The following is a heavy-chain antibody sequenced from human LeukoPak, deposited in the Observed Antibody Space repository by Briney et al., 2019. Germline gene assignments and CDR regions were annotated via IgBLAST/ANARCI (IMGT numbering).Heavy chain of an antibody. J-gene: IGHJ4*02. CDR2: INHSGST. V-gene: IGHV4-34*01. Sequence: SETLSLTCAVYGGSFSGYYWSWIRQPPGKGLEWIGEINHSGSTNYNPSLKSRVTISVDTSKNQFSLKLSSVTAADTAVYYCARAGYYFDYWGQGTLVTVSS. CDR3: ARAGYYFDY. CDR1: GGSFSGYY. D-gene: IGHD3-10*01.